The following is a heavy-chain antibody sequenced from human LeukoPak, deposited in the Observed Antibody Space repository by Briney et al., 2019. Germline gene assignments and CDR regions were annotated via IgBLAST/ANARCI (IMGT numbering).Heavy chain of an antibody. CDR3: ARGRQQGGDFDY. J-gene: IGHJ4*02. V-gene: IGHV4-4*07. CDR1: YY. Sequence: YYWSWIRQPAGKGLEWIGRIYTSGSTNYNPSLKSRVTISVDTSKNQFSLKLSSVTAADTAVYYCARGRQQGGDFDYWGQGTLVTVSS. D-gene: IGHD6-13*01. CDR2: IYTSGST.